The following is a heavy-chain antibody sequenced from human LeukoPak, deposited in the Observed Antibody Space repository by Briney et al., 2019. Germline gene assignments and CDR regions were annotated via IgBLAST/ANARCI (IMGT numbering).Heavy chain of an antibody. V-gene: IGHV3-30*02. CDR3: AKYHFGDFDYYPQLDY. CDR2: TRYDESLK. CDR1: GFTFSSYG. Sequence: GGSLRLSCAASGFTFSSYGMHWVRQPPGKGLEWVAFTRYDESLKYYADSVKGRFTISRDNSKNTLYLQMNSLRAEDTAVYYCAKYHFGDFDYYPQLDYWDQGTRVTVSS. J-gene: IGHJ4*02. D-gene: IGHD3-10*01.